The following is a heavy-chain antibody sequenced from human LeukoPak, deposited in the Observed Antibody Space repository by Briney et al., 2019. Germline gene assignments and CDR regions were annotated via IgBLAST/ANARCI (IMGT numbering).Heavy chain of an antibody. J-gene: IGHJ6*03. Sequence: GGSLRLSCVASGFTFRSYGIHWVRQAPGKGLEWLAFIWYDEITKNYADSVKGRFTISRDNSKNTLYVQVNSLRPDDTAVYYCARVIVVVTGNYMDVWGKGTTVTISS. CDR2: IWYDEITK. V-gene: IGHV3-30*02. D-gene: IGHD2-21*02. CDR1: GFTFRSYG. CDR3: ARVIVVVTGNYMDV.